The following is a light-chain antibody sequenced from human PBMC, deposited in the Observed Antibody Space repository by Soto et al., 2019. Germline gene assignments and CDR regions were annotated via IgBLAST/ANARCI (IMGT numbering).Light chain of an antibody. V-gene: IGKV3D-15*01. CDR1: QSVNIY. Sequence: EIVMTQSPATLSVSPGERATLSCRASQSVNIYLAWYQQKPGQAPRLLIFGASSRATGIPARFSGSGSGTEFNLTISSLQSEDFAVYYCQQYNEWPITFGQGTRLEIK. CDR3: QQYNEWPIT. CDR2: GAS. J-gene: IGKJ5*01.